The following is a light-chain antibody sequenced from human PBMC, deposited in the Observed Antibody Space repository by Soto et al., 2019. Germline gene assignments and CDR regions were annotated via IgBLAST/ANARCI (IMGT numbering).Light chain of an antibody. CDR3: QSYDNSLSGV. CDR2: GNS. J-gene: IGLJ1*01. V-gene: IGLV1-40*01. CDR1: SSNIGGNP. Sequence: QSVLTQPPSVSASSGQKVSISCSGSSSNIGGNPVSWYQKIPGSAPKLLIYGNSNRPSGVPDRFSGSKSGTSASLAITGLQAEDEADYYCQSYDNSLSGVFGSGTKVTVL.